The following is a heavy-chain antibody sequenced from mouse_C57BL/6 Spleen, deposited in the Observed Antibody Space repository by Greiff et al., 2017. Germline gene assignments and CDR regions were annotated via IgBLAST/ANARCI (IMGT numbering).Heavy chain of an antibody. CDR1: GFTFSSYG. V-gene: IGHV5-6*01. CDR2: ISSGGSYT. J-gene: IGHJ3*01. CDR3: ARLIYYGNLAWFAY. D-gene: IGHD2-1*01. Sequence: EVMLVESGGDLVKPGGSLKLSCAASGFTFSSYGMSWVRQTPDKRLEWVATISSGGSYTYYPDSVKGLFTISRDNAKNTLYLQMSSLKSEDTAMYYCARLIYYGNLAWFAYWGQGTLVTVSA.